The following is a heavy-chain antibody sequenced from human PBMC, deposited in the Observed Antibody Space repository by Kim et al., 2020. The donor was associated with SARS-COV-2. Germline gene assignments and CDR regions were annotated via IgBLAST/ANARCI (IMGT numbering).Heavy chain of an antibody. V-gene: IGHV3-30-3*01. CDR2: ISYDGSNK. J-gene: IGHJ6*03. Sequence: GGSLRLSCAASGFTFSSYAMHWVRQAPGKGLEWVAVISYDGSNKYYADSVKGRFTISRDNSKNTLYLQMNSLRAEDTAVYYCARASSDCTGGVCYLLDYYYYYYMDVWGKGTTVTVSS. CDR1: GFTFSSYA. D-gene: IGHD2-8*02. CDR3: ARASSDCTGGVCYLLDYYYYYYMDV.